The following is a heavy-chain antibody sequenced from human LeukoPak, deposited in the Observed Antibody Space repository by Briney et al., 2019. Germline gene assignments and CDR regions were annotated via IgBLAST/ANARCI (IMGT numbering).Heavy chain of an antibody. CDR3: ASSPLGYDKPY. D-gene: IGHD3-22*01. V-gene: IGHV4-39*07. J-gene: IGHJ4*02. CDR2: IYYSGST. CDR1: GGSISSSSYY. Sequence: SETLSLTCTVSGGSISSSSYYWGWIRQPPGKGLEWIGSIYYSGSTYYNPSLKSRVTISVDTSKNQFSLKLSSVTAADTAVFYCASSPLGYDKPYWGQGTLVTVSS.